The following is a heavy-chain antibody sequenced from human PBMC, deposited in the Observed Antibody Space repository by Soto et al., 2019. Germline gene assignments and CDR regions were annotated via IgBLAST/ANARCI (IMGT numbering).Heavy chain of an antibody. CDR3: ANDSQDYYDSSGYYV. CDR2: ISGSGGST. CDR1: GFTFSSYA. V-gene: IGHV3-23*01. Sequence: EVQLLESGGGLVQPGGSLRLSCAASGFTFSSYAMSWVRQAPGKGLEWVSAISGSGGSTYYADSVKGRFTISRDNSKNTLYLQMNSLRAEDTDVYYCANDSQDYYDSSGYYVWGQGTLVTVSS. J-gene: IGHJ4*02. D-gene: IGHD3-22*01.